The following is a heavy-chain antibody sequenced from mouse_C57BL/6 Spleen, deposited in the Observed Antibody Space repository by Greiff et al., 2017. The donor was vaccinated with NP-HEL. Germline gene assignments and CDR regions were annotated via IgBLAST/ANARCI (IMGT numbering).Heavy chain of an antibody. CDR3: ASGRGDY. V-gene: IGHV1-42*01. CDR2: INPSTGGT. Sequence: VQLKESGPELVKPGASVKISCKASGYSFTGYYMNWVKQSPEKSLEWIGEINPSTGGTTYNQKFKAKATLTVDKSSSTAYMQLKSLTSEDSAVYYRASGRGDYWGQGTTLTVSS. J-gene: IGHJ2*01. CDR1: GYSFTGYY.